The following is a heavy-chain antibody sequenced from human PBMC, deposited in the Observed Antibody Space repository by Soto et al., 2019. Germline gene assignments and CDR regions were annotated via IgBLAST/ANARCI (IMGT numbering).Heavy chain of an antibody. CDR2: VYRTGST. Sequence: QVQLQESGPGLVKPSGTLSLTCAVSGGSISTSNWWSWVHQPPGKGLEWIGEVYRTGSTNYNPSLESRLTTSVDKSRNQSSLKLTSVTAADTAVYYCARARATIAAAAIFDCWGQGTLVTVSS. J-gene: IGHJ4*02. D-gene: IGHD6-13*01. V-gene: IGHV4-4*02. CDR3: ARARATIAAAAIFDC. CDR1: GGSISTSNW.